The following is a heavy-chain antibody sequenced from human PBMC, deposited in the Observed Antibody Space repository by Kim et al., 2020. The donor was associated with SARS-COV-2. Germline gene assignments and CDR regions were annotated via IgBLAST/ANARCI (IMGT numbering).Heavy chain of an antibody. CDR3: ARHAHISGSYLTFNWFDP. V-gene: IGHV4-39*01. CDR2: IYYSGST. CDR1: GGSISSSSYY. J-gene: IGHJ5*02. Sequence: SETLSLTCTVSGGSISSSSYYWGWIRQPPGKGLEWIGRIYYSGSTYYNPSLKSRVTISVDTSKNQFSPKLSSVTAADTAVYYCARHAHISGSYLTFNWFDPWGQGTLVTVSS. D-gene: IGHD1-26*01.